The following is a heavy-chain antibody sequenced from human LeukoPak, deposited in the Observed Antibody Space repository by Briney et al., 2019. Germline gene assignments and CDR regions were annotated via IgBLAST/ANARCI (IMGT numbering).Heavy chain of an antibody. CDR3: ARGSPLLSHYYGMDV. V-gene: IGHV1-69*13. CDR1: GSTFSSYA. CDR2: HIPIFGTA. D-gene: IGHD2-8*02. Sequence: SVKVSCKASGSTFSSYAISWVRHAPGQGLEWMVRHIPIFGTANYAQKFQGRVTITADESTSTAYMELSSLRSEDTAVYYCARGSPLLSHYYGMDVWGKGTTVTVSS. J-gene: IGHJ6*04.